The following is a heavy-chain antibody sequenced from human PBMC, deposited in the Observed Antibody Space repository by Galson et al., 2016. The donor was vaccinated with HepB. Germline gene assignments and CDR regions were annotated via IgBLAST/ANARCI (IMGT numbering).Heavy chain of an antibody. CDR3: AKRYCSGGSSYHVDH. CDR1: GFTFSTYA. CDR2: ISGSGSST. V-gene: IGHV3-23*01. Sequence: SLRPSCAASGFTFSTYAMSWVRQAPGKGLEWVSRISGSGSSTFYADCVKGRFTFSRDTSKNTLYLQRNSLRAEDTAVYYCAKRYCSGGSSYHVDHWGQGTLVTVAS. J-gene: IGHJ5*02. D-gene: IGHD2-15*01.